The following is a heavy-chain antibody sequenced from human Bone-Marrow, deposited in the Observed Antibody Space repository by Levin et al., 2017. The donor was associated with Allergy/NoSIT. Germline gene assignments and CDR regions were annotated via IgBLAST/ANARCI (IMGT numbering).Heavy chain of an antibody. CDR1: GYSFTTYY. Sequence: ASVKVSCKASGYSFTTYYLHWVRQAPGQGLEWMAIINPDSGSTTVAQKFHDRVTVTSDTSSNTVHMELRSLRPDDSAVYYCARSSCSSALRCFGLSDYHFFAMDVWGLGTPVTVSS. D-gene: IGHD2-8*01. CDR3: ARSSCSSALRCFGLSDYHFFAMDV. J-gene: IGHJ6*02. CDR2: INPDSGST. V-gene: IGHV1-46*01.